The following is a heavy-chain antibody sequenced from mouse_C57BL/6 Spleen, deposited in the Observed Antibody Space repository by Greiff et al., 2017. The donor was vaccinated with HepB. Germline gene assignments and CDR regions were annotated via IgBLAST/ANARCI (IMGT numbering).Heavy chain of an antibody. Sequence: QVQLKQPGAELVKPGASVKMSCKASGYTFTSYWITWVKQRPGQGLEWIGDIYPGSGSTNYNEKFKSKATLTVDTSSSTAYMQLSSLTSEDSAVYYCARMGIYYDYDLYAMDYWGQGTSVTVSS. CDR2: IYPGSGST. CDR3: ARMGIYYDYDLYAMDY. CDR1: GYTFTSYW. D-gene: IGHD2-4*01. V-gene: IGHV1-55*01. J-gene: IGHJ4*01.